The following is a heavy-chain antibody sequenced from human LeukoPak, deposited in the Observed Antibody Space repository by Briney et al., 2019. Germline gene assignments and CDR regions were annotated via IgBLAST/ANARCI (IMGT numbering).Heavy chain of an antibody. Sequence: ASVKVSCKASGYTFTSYAMHWVRQAPGQRLEWMGWINAGNGNTKYSQKFQGRVTITRDTSASTAYMELSSLRSEDTAVYYCARDGPNVMVRGVIREYYFDYWGQGTLVTVSS. CDR1: GYTFTSYA. CDR2: INAGNGNT. V-gene: IGHV1-3*01. CDR3: ARDGPNVMVRGVIREYYFDY. D-gene: IGHD3-10*01. J-gene: IGHJ4*02.